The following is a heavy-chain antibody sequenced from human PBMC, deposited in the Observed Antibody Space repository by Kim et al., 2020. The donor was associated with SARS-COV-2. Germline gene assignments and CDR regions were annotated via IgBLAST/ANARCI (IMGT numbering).Heavy chain of an antibody. CDR2: TYFRSKWYD. J-gene: IGHJ3*01. D-gene: IGHD4-17*01. V-gene: IGHV6-1*01. CDR3: VRGFYGSSFDL. CDR1: GDSVSSDRST. Sequence: SQTLSLTCVISGDSVSSDRSTWNWIRQSPSRGLEWLGRTYFRSKWYDDYGIYVKSRITISPDTSKNQFSLQLSSVIPEDSASYYCVRGFYGSSFDLWGQGTVVTVSS.